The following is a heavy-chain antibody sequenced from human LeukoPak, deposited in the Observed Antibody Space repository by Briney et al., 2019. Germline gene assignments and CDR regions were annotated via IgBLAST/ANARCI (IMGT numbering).Heavy chain of an antibody. V-gene: IGHV4-39*07. CDR2: IYYSGST. J-gene: IGHJ4*02. Sequence: SETLSLTCTVSGGSISSSSYYWGWIRQPPGKGLEWIGSIYYSGSTYYNPSLKSRVTISVDTSKNQFSLKLSSVTAADTAVYYCARDRPLNYGSGSYDYWGQGTLVTVSS. D-gene: IGHD3-10*01. CDR1: GGSISSSSYY. CDR3: ARDRPLNYGSGSYDY.